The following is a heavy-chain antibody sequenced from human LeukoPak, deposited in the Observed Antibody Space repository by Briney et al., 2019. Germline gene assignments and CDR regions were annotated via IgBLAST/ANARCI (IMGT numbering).Heavy chain of an antibody. CDR3: ARGPMVRGVIIYNWFDP. J-gene: IGHJ5*02. V-gene: IGHV6-1*01. D-gene: IGHD3-10*01. CDR1: GDSFSSNSAS. Sequence: SQTLSLTCAISGDSFSSNSASWHWIRQSPSRGLEWRVRACDRSKWYNDYAVSVKSRITINPDTSKNQFSLQLHSVTPEDTAVYYCARGPMVRGVIIYNWFDPWGQGTLVTVSS. CDR2: ACDRSKWYN.